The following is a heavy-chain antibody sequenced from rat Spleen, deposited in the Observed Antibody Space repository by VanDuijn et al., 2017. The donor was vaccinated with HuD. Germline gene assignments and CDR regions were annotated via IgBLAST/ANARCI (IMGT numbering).Heavy chain of an antibody. D-gene: IGHD1-11*01. J-gene: IGHJ2*01. Sequence: QVQLKESGPGLVQPSQTLSLTCTVSGFPLTSHGVSWVGQPPGKGLEWIVVITSGGSTYYNNALKSRLSISRDTSNSQVFLKMNSLQTEDTAIDFCTRDSYGGYFDYWGQGGMVTVSS. V-gene: IGHV2S12*01. CDR3: TRDSYGGYFDY. CDR2: ITSGGST. CDR1: GFPLTSHG.